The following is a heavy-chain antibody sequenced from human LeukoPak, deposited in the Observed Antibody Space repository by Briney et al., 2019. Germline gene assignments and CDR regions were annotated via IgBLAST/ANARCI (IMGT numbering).Heavy chain of an antibody. V-gene: IGHV3-66*01. Sequence: GGSLRLSCAASGFTVSSNYMSWVRQAPGKGLEWVSVIYSGGSTYYADSVKGRFTISRDNSKDTLYLQMNSLRAEDTAVYYCARERHSSSWYGGYYYGMDVWGQGTTVTVSS. CDR2: IYSGGST. CDR3: ARERHSSSWYGGYYYGMDV. J-gene: IGHJ6*02. CDR1: GFTVSSNY. D-gene: IGHD6-13*01.